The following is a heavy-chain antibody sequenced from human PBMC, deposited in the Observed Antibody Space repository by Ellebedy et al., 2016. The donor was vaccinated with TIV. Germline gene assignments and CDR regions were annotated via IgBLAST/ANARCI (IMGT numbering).Heavy chain of an antibody. V-gene: IGHV1-69*13. J-gene: IGHJ3*02. CDR2: LLPIFNSA. D-gene: IGHD4-23*01. CDR3: ARGHEYGGNSDAFDI. CDR1: GDTFNRDS. Sequence: SVKVSXXASGDTFNRDSIHWLRQAPGQGLQWMGRLLPIFNSADYAQNFQGRLTITADASTKTAYMELRSLRSEDTALYFCARGHEYGGNSDAFDIWGQGTMVIVSS.